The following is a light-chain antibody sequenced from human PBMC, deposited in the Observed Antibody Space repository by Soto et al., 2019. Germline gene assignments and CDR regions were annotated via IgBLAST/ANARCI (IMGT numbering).Light chain of an antibody. CDR3: SSYTSSSTPVV. Sequence: QSALTQPASVSGSPGQSITISCTGTSSDVGGYNYVSWYQQHPGKAPKLMIYEVSNRPSGVSNRFSGSKSGNTASLTISGFQAEDEADYYCSSYTSSSTPVVFGTGTKLTVL. CDR1: SSDVGGYNY. V-gene: IGLV2-14*01. CDR2: EVS. J-gene: IGLJ1*01.